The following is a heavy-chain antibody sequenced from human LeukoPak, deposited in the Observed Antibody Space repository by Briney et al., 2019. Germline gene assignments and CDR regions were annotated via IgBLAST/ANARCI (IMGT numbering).Heavy chain of an antibody. CDR2: ISGSGGST. J-gene: IGHJ4*02. D-gene: IGHD5-18*01. CDR1: GFTFSSYA. V-gene: IGHV3-23*01. CDR3: AKSGYSYGYYFGY. Sequence: GGSLRLSCAASGFTFSSYAMSWVRQAPGKGLEWVSAISGSGGSTYYADSVEGRFTISRDNSKNTLYLQMNSLRAEDTAVYYCAKSGYSYGYYFGYWGQGTLVTVSS.